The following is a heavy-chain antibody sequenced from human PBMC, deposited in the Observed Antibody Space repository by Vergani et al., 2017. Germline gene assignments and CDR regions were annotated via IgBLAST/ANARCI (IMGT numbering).Heavy chain of an antibody. V-gene: IGHV1-2*02. Sequence: QVQLVQSGAEVKKPGASVQVSCKASGYTFTSYDMHWVRQAPGQGLEWMGWINPNSGGTNYAQKFQGRVTMTRDTSISTAYMELSRLRSDDTAVYYCARDRKVPEDRMATINWFDPWGQGTLVTVSS. CDR3: ARDRKVPEDRMATINWFDP. D-gene: IGHD5-12*01. CDR2: INPNSGGT. CDR1: GYTFTSYD. J-gene: IGHJ5*02.